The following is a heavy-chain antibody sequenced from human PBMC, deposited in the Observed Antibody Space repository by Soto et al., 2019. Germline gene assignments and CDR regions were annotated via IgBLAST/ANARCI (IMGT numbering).Heavy chain of an antibody. J-gene: IGHJ4*02. CDR2: INHSGST. CDR1: GGSFSGYY. Sequence: SETLSLSCAVYGGSFSGYYWSWIRKLPGKGLEWIGEINHSGSTNYNPSLKSRVTISVDTSKNQFSLKLSSVTAADTAVYYCARRRPYYYGSGSYSRFDYWGQGTLVTVSS. CDR3: ARRRPYYYGSGSYSRFDY. D-gene: IGHD3-10*01. V-gene: IGHV4-34*01.